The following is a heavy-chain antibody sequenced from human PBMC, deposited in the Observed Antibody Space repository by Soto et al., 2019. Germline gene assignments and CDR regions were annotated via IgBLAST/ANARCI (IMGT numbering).Heavy chain of an antibody. CDR3: EIYISAFLSAYGIRDYGMDV. J-gene: IGHJ6*02. V-gene: IGHV3-23*01. CDR1: GFTFSNYV. D-gene: IGHD3-16*01. Sequence: EVQLLESGGGLVQPGGSLRLSCAASGFTFSNYVMSWVRQAPGKGLEWVSAISGDGGSTYYADSVEGRFTISRDNSKNPLSLKPNSLSSDNTAVYYCEIYISAFLSAYGIRDYGMDVWGQGTTVTVSS. CDR2: ISGDGGST.